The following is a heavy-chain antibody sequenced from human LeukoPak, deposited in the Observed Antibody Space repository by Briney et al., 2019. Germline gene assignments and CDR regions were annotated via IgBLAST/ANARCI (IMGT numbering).Heavy chain of an antibody. D-gene: IGHD1-26*01. V-gene: IGHV3-21*01. Sequence: GGSLRLSCAASGFTFSSYSMNWVRQAPGKGLEWVSSISSSSSYIYYADSVKGRFTISRDNAKNSLYLQMNSLRAEDTAVYYCARAGSGSNGGPHNYFDYWGQGTLVTVSS. CDR3: ARAGSGSNGGPHNYFDY. CDR2: ISSSSSYI. J-gene: IGHJ4*02. CDR1: GFTFSSYS.